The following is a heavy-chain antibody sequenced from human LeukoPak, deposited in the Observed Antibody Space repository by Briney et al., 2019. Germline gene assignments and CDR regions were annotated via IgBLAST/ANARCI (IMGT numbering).Heavy chain of an antibody. CDR3: ARTTEGGYTYNYFYYYYMDV. D-gene: IGHD5-18*01. Sequence: SETLSLTCSVSGYSIGSGYQWGWIRQPPGKGLEWIGSIHHSGSTYYNPSLNSRISISIDTSKNQFSLKLSSVTAADTAVYYCARTTEGGYTYNYFYYYYMDVWGKGTTVTISS. CDR1: GYSIGSGYQ. J-gene: IGHJ6*03. CDR2: IHHSGST. V-gene: IGHV4-38-2*02.